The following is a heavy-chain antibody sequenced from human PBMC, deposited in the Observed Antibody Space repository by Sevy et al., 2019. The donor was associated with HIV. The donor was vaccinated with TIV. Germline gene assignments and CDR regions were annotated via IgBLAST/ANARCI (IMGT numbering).Heavy chain of an antibody. V-gene: IGHV1-8*01. CDR2: MNPNSGNT. CDR3: ARWGNIVVVPAADYYYGMDV. Sequence: ASVKVSCKASGYTFTSYDINWVRQATGQGLEWMGWMNPNSGNTGYAQKFQGRVTMTRNTSKSTAYMELSSLRSEDTAVYYCARWGNIVVVPAADYYYGMDVWGQGTTVTVSS. J-gene: IGHJ6*02. D-gene: IGHD2-2*01. CDR1: GYTFTSYD.